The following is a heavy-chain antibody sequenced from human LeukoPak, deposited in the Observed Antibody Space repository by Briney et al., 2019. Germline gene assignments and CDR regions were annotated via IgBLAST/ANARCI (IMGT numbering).Heavy chain of an antibody. CDR1: GGSISSYY. J-gene: IGHJ4*02. V-gene: IGHV4-4*07. CDR3: ARGEDYSNYGWMYYFDY. D-gene: IGHD4-11*01. Sequence: SETLSLTCTVSGGSISSYYWSWIRQPAGKGLEWIGRIYTSGSTNYNPSLKSRVTISVDTSKNQFSLKLSSVTAADTAVYYCARGEDYSNYGWMYYFDYWGQGTPVTVSS. CDR2: IYTSGST.